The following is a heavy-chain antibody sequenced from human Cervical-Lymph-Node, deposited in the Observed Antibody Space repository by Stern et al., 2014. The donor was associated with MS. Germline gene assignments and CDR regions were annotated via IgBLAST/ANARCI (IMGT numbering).Heavy chain of an antibody. CDR3: ARSSSPSPYYYYGMDV. CDR2: IWYDGSNK. V-gene: IGHV3-33*01. J-gene: IGHJ6*02. CDR1: GFTFSSYG. Sequence: QVQLVESGGGVVQPGRSLRLSCAASGFTFSSYGMHWVRQAPGKGLEWVAVIWYDGSNKYSADSVKGRFTISRDNSKNTLYLQMNSLRAEDTAVYYCARSSSPSPYYYYGMDVWGQGTTVTVSS. D-gene: IGHD6-13*01.